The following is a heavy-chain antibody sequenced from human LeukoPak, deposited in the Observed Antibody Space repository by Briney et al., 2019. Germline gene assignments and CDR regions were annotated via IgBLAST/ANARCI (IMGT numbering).Heavy chain of an antibody. CDR1: GFTFSSYS. CDR2: ISSSSSYI. V-gene: IGHV3-21*01. J-gene: IGHJ4*02. D-gene: IGHD3-3*01. Sequence: GGSLRLSCAASGFTFSSYSMNWVRQAPGKGLEWVSSISSSSSYIYYADSVKGRFTISRDNAKNSLYLQMNSLRAEDTAVYYCARSVRFLEWLFHFDYWGQGTLVTVSS. CDR3: ARSVRFLEWLFHFDY.